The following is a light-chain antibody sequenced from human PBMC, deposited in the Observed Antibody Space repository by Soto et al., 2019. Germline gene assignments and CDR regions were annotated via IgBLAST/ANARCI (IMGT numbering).Light chain of an antibody. CDR2: DAS. J-gene: IGKJ4*01. CDR3: QQRSDWSYT. V-gene: IGKV3-11*01. Sequence: EIVLTQSPATLSLSPGERATLSCSASQSVSSYLAWYQQKPGQAPRLLIYDASSRATGIPARFSGSGSGTDFTLTISSLEPEDFVVYYCQQRSDWSYTFGGGTTVQIK. CDR1: QSVSSY.